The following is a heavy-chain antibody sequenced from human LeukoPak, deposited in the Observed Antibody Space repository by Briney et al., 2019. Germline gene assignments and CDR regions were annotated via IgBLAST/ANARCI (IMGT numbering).Heavy chain of an antibody. V-gene: IGHV3-48*03. D-gene: IGHD6-19*01. J-gene: IGHJ4*02. CDR1: GFTFSRYE. CDR2: ISSSGTTI. Sequence: GGSLRLSCAAFGFTFSRYEMNWVRQAPGKGLEWVSHISSSGTTIYYADSVKGRFTISRDNAKNSLYLQMNSLRAEDTAVYYCSRGYSRGWYYFDYWGQGTLVTVSS. CDR3: SRGYSRGWYYFDY.